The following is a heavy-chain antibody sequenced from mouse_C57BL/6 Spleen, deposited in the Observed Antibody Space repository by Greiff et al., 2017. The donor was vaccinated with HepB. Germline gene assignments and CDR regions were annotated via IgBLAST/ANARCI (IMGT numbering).Heavy chain of an antibody. CDR1: GFNIKDDY. V-gene: IGHV14-4*01. CDR2: IDPENGDT. CDR3: TFYDYEDWFAY. Sequence: EVKLVESGAELVRPGASVKLSCTASGFNIKDDYMHWVKQRPEQGLEWIGWIDPENGDTEYASKFQGKATITADTSSNTAYLQLSSLTSEDTAVYYCTFYDYEDWFAYWGQGTLVTVSA. D-gene: IGHD2-4*01. J-gene: IGHJ3*01.